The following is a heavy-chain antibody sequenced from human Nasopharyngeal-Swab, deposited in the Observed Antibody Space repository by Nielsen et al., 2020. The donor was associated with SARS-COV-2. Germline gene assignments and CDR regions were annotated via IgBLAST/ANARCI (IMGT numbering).Heavy chain of an antibody. CDR1: GGSFSAYY. J-gene: IGHJ6*03. Sequence: GSLRLSCGVYGGSFSAYYWGWIRQPPGKGLEWIAEINHSGSTNYNPSLKRRVTLSVDTSMNQFSLELTSVTAADTAVYYCARGLSGVVPAPILGLGPYYSYYYMDVWGKGTTVTVSS. V-gene: IGHV4-34*01. CDR3: ARGLSGVVPAPILGLGPYYSYYYMDV. D-gene: IGHD2-2*01. CDR2: INHSGST.